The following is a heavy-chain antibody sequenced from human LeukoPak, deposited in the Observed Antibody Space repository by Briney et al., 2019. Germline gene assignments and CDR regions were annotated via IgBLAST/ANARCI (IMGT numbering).Heavy chain of an antibody. CDR2: ISISGSTI. Sequence: GSLRLSCTASGFTFSNYNMNWVRQAPGKGLEWVSYISISGSTIYYADSVKGRFTISRDNAKNSLYLQMNSLRAEDTAVYYCARDLNLRIAAAGTFDYWGQGTLVTVSS. J-gene: IGHJ4*02. CDR1: GFTFSNYN. CDR3: ARDLNLRIAAAGTFDY. D-gene: IGHD6-13*01. V-gene: IGHV3-48*04.